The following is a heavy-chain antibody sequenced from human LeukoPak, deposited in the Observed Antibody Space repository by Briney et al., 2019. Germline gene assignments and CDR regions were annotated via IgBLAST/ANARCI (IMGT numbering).Heavy chain of an antibody. V-gene: IGHV3-30*18. CDR1: GFTFSRYG. J-gene: IGHJ5*02. D-gene: IGHD5/OR15-5a*01. CDR3: AKSTWFDP. CDR2: MSYDGSNK. Sequence: GGSLRLSCAASGFTFSRYGMHWVRQAPGKGLEWVAVMSYDGSNKYYADSVKGRFTISRDNSKNTLYLQMNSLRAEDTAVYYCAKSTWFDPWGQGTLVTVSS.